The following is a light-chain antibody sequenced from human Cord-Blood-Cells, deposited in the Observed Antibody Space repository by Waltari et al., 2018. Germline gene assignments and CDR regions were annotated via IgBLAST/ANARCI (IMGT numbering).Light chain of an antibody. CDR3: CSYAGSRV. CDR2: EGS. J-gene: IGLJ3*02. V-gene: IGLV2-23*01. Sequence: QSALTQPASVSGSPGQSITISCTGTSSDVGSYNLVSWYQQHPGKAPKLMIYEGSKRPSGFSKRFSGSKSGNTASLTISGLQAEDEADYYCCSYAGSRVFGGGTKLTVL. CDR1: SSDVGSYNL.